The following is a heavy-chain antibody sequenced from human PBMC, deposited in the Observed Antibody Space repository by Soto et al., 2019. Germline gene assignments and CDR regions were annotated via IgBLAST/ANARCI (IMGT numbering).Heavy chain of an antibody. CDR2: IFHDGTA. J-gene: IGHJ5*02. V-gene: IGHV4-4*02. D-gene: IGHD4-17*01. Sequence: SETLSLTCAVSGVSISSGNWWTWVRQTPQRGLEYIGEIFHDGTANYYPSFERRVAISIDTSTNRFSLNLTSVTAADTAVYFCARLRWETENNWFDPWGQGALVTVSS. CDR3: ARLRWETENNWFDP. CDR1: GVSISSGNW.